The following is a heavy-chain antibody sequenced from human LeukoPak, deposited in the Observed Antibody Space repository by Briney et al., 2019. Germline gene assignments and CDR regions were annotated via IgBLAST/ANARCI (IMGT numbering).Heavy chain of an antibody. J-gene: IGHJ6*03. CDR2: ISSSSSTI. Sequence: GGSLRLSWAASGFTFSSYSMNWFRQAPGRGRGGFSYISSSSSTIYYADSVKGRFTISRDNAKNSLYLQMNSLRAEDAAVYYCARKMVRWNYYYYMDVWGKGTTVTVSS. CDR3: ARKMVRWNYYYYMDV. CDR1: GFTFSSYS. V-gene: IGHV3-48*01. D-gene: IGHD2-8*01.